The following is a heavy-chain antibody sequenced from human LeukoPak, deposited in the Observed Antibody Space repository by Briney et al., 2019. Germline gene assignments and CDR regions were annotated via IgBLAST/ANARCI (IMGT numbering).Heavy chain of an antibody. Sequence: GGSLRLSCAASGFTFSSYSMNWVRQAPGKGLEWVSSISSSSSYICYADSVKGRFTISRDNAKNSLYLQMNSLRAEDTAVYYCARGHSGYDFPIDYWGQGTLVTVSS. V-gene: IGHV3-21*01. CDR2: ISSSSSYI. CDR3: ARGHSGYDFPIDY. D-gene: IGHD5-12*01. J-gene: IGHJ4*02. CDR1: GFTFSSYS.